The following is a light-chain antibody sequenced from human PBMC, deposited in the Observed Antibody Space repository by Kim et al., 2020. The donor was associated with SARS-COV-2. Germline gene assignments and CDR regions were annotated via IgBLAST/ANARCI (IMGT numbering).Light chain of an antibody. V-gene: IGLV2-14*04. CDR3: SSYTSSSTLV. J-gene: IGLJ1*01. CDR1: SRDVGGYDY. CDR2: GVS. Sequence: QSITISCSGTSRDVGGYDYVSWYQQHPGKAPKLMIYGVSKRPSGVSNRFSGSKSGNTASLTISGLQAEDEADYYCSSYTSSSTLVFGTGTKVTVL.